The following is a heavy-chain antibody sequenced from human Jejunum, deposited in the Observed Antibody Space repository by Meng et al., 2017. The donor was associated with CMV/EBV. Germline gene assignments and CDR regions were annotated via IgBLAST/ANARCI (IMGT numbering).Heavy chain of an antibody. D-gene: IGHD1-26*01. Sequence: QWQLPGCGRGLVEPSATLSLTWLLSGESFYKSGYYWGWVRQPPGKVLELIGTICYSGRTYSNPSLKSRVTISVDTSKNQFSLKVTSVTTADTAIYYCARGVQWEPRCPWGQGTLVTVSS. CDR3: ARGVQWEPRCP. V-gene: IGHV4-39*07. CDR2: ICYSGRT. CDR1: GESFYKSGYY. J-gene: IGHJ5*02.